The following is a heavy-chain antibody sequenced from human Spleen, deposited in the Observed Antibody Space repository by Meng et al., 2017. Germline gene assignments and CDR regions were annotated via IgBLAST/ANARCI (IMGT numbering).Heavy chain of an antibody. CDR1: GGSISSIDW. D-gene: IGHD6-19*01. CDR3: ASWIYSCGWQ. Sequence: QVQPQESGPGLVKPSGTLSLTCVVSGGSISSIDWWSWVRQPPGKGLEWIGEIYHGGDTNYNPSLKSRVTIAIDKSKNQFSLKLTSVTAADTAVYYCASWIYSCGWQWGQGALVTVSS. V-gene: IGHV4/OR15-8*02. J-gene: IGHJ4*02. CDR2: IYHGGDT.